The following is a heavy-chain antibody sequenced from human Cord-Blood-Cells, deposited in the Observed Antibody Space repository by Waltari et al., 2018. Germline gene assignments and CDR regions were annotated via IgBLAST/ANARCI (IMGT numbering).Heavy chain of an antibody. J-gene: IGHJ3*02. D-gene: IGHD2-8*01. V-gene: IGHV4-30-2*01. CDR3: ARGQALIGDAFDI. Sequence: QLQLQESGSRLVKPSQTLPLTCAVPGGPISTGGYSWSWIRQPPGKGLEWIGYIYHSGSTYYNPSLKSRVTISVDRSKNQFSLKLSSVTAADTAVYYCARGQALIGDAFDIWGQGTMVTVSS. CDR2: IYHSGST. CDR1: GGPISTGGYS.